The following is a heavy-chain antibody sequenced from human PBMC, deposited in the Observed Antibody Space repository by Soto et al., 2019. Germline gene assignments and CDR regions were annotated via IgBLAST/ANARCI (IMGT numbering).Heavy chain of an antibody. J-gene: IGHJ4*02. D-gene: IGHD2-21*02. CDR3: AKGMVLSAPGPFDY. CDR2: IGGSGTIT. CDR1: GLTFSDFA. Sequence: GGSLRLSCAASGLTFSDFAMSWVRQAPGKGLEWVSTIGGSGTITYYADSVMGRFTISRDNFRNILYLQMNSLRAEDTAVYYRAKGMVLSAPGPFDYWGQETLVTVPS. V-gene: IGHV3-23*01.